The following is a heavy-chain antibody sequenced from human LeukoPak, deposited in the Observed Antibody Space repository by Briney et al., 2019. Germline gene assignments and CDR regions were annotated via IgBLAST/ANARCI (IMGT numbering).Heavy chain of an antibody. CDR2: INHSGST. Sequence: SETLSLTCAVYGGSFSGYYWSWIRQPPGKGLEWIGEINHSGSTNYNPSLKSRVTISVDTSKNQFSLKLSSVTAADTAVYYCARRAIEVVPAAMRDYYYYGMDVWGKGTTATVSS. J-gene: IGHJ6*04. CDR3: ARRAIEVVPAAMRDYYYYGMDV. V-gene: IGHV4-34*01. D-gene: IGHD2-2*01. CDR1: GGSFSGYY.